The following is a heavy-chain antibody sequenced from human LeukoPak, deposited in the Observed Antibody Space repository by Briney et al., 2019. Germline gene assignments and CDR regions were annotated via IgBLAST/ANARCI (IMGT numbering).Heavy chain of an antibody. CDR1: GFTFSNYN. J-gene: IGHJ4*02. D-gene: IGHD3-9*01. CDR3: AREWRYFDWLAGGFDY. V-gene: IGHV3-7*01. Sequence: GGSLRLSCVASGFTFSNYNMSWVRQAPGKGLEWVANIKQDGSEKYYVDSVKGRFTISRDNAKNSLYLQMNSLRAEDTAVYYCAREWRYFDWLAGGFDYWGQGTLVTVSS. CDR2: IKQDGSEK.